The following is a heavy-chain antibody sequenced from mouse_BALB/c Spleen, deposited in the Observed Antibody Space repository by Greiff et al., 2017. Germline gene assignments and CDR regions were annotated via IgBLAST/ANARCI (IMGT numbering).Heavy chain of an antibody. Sequence: EVHLVESGGGLVKPGGSLKLSCAASGFTFSSYTMSWVRQTPEKRLEWVATISSGGSYTYYPDSVKGRFTISRDNAKNTLYLQMSSLKSEDTAMYYCTRGEYGNHLAWFAYWGQGTLVTVSA. V-gene: IGHV5-6-4*01. CDR1: GFTFSSYT. J-gene: IGHJ3*01. D-gene: IGHD2-10*02. CDR2: ISSGGSYT. CDR3: TRGEYGNHLAWFAY.